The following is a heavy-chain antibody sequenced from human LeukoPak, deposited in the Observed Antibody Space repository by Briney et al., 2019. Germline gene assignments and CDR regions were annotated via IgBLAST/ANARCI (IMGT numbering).Heavy chain of an antibody. CDR3: ARDYKRVGIQLWSDYFDY. J-gene: IGHJ4*02. Sequence: ASVKVSCKASGYTFTSYAMNWVRQAPGQGLEWMGWINTNTGNPTYAQGFTGRFVFSLDTSVSTAYLQISSLKAEDTAVYYCARDYKRVGIQLWSDYFDYWGQGTLVTVSS. V-gene: IGHV7-4-1*02. CDR2: INTNTGNP. D-gene: IGHD5-18*01. CDR1: GYTFTSYA.